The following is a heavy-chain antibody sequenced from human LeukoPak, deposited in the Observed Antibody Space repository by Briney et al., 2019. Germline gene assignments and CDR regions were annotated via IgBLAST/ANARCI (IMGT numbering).Heavy chain of an antibody. D-gene: IGHD5-12*01. CDR3: ARRPSGSHNT. V-gene: IGHV3-66*04. CDR1: EFSVGSNY. Sequence: PGGSLRLSCAASEFSVGSNYMTWVRQAPGKGLEWVSLIYSGGSTYYADSVKGRFTISRDNSKNTLYLQMNSLRAEDTAVYYCARRPSGSHNTGGQGTLGTVSS. CDR2: IYSGGST. J-gene: IGHJ4*02.